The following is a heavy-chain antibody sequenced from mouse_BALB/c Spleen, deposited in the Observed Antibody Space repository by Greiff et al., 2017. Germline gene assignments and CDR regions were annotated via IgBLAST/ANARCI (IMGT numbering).Heavy chain of an antibody. V-gene: IGHV1-14*01. CDR2: INPSTGYT. J-gene: IGHJ1*01. Sequence: VQLKESGPELVKPGASVKMSCKASGYTFTSYVMHWVKQKPGQGLEWIGYINPSTGYTEYNQKFKDKATLTADKSSSTAYMQLSSLTSEDSAVYYCARDSDYYGSSYVGYFDVWGAGTTVTVSS. CDR1: GYTFTSYV. D-gene: IGHD1-1*01. CDR3: ARDSDYYGSSYVGYFDV.